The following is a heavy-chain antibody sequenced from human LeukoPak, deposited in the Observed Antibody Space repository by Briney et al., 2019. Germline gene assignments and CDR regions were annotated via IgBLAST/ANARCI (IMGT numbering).Heavy chain of an antibody. CDR1: GYTFTSYY. CDR2: INPSGGST. V-gene: IGHV1-46*01. D-gene: IGHD4/OR15-4a*01. CDR3: ARGTIEHAPAAPLDY. J-gene: IGHJ4*02. Sequence: VASVKVSCTASGYTFTSYYMHWVRQAPGQGLEWMGIINPSGGSTSYAQKFQGRVTMTRDTSTSTVYMELSSLRSEDTAVYYCARGTIEHAPAAPLDYWGQGTLVTVSS.